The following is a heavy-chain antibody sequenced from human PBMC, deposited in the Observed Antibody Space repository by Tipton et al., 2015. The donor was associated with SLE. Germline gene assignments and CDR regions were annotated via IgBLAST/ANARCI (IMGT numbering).Heavy chain of an antibody. CDR2: VYYTGNT. Sequence: TLSLTCTVSGGSLRTQYWGWIRQPPGKGLEWVGTVYYTGNTFYNPSLKSRVTISADTSKNQFSLKLTSVTAADTAVFYCARVKRFSDHIDYWGQGTLVTVTS. V-gene: IGHV4-39*07. J-gene: IGHJ4*02. CDR3: ARVKRFSDHIDY. CDR1: GGSLRTQY. D-gene: IGHD1-14*01.